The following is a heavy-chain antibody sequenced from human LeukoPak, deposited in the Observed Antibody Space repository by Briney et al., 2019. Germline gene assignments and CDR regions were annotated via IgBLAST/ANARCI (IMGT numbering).Heavy chain of an antibody. CDR1: GFSVSSNY. CDR2: IYSGGST. CDR3: TTDYSEDIVVVPAVTKKDY. Sequence: GGSLRLSCAASGFSVSSNYMSWVRQAPGKGLEWVSVIYSGGSTFYADSVKGRFTISRDNSKNTLYLQMNSLKTEDTAVYYCTTDYSEDIVVVPAVTKKDYWGQGTLVTVSS. V-gene: IGHV3-66*01. D-gene: IGHD2-2*01. J-gene: IGHJ4*02.